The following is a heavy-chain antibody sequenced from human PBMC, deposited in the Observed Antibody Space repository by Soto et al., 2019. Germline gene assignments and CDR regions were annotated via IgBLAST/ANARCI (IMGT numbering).Heavy chain of an antibody. CDR1: GGTFSTYA. Sequence: QVQLVQSGAEVNKPESSVKVSCKAPGGTFSTYAISWVRQAPGQGLEWMGGIIPMFGTANYAQRFQDRVTITADESTNTVHMELSSLRSDDTAVYFCASGIQLWLRRINNGYSGWGQGTLVSVSS. CDR2: IIPMFGTA. V-gene: IGHV1-69*12. D-gene: IGHD5-18*01. CDR3: ASGIQLWLRRINNGYSG. J-gene: IGHJ4*02.